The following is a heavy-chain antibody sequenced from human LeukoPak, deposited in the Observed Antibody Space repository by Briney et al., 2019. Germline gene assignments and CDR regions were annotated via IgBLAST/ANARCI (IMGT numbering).Heavy chain of an antibody. CDR1: GYTFTSYG. Sequence: GASVKVSCKASGYTFTSYGISWVRQAPGQGLEWMGWISAYNGNTNYAQKLQGRVTMTTDTSTSTAYMELRSLRSDDTAVYYCASSYYDSSGYYYYYYYMDVWGKGTTVTVSS. D-gene: IGHD3-22*01. J-gene: IGHJ6*03. CDR3: ASSYYDSSGYYYYYYYMDV. CDR2: ISAYNGNT. V-gene: IGHV1-18*01.